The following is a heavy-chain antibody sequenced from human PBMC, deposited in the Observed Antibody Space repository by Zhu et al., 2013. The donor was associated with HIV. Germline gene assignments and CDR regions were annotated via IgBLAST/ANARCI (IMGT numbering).Heavy chain of an antibody. CDR3: SRAVGGDYRDVVAGH. V-gene: IGHV1-69*06. CDR2: IIPNFDTT. CDR1: GGTFRRYG. J-gene: IGHJ1*01. Sequence: QVQLVQSGAEVKKPGSSVKVSCKAPGGTFRRYGVSWVRQAPGQGLDWMGGIIPNFDTTNYPQKFQGLVTITADTSTNTVYMELNSLRSEDTAVYYCSRAVGGDYRDVVAGHWGRAPWSPSPQ. D-gene: IGHD3-16*01.